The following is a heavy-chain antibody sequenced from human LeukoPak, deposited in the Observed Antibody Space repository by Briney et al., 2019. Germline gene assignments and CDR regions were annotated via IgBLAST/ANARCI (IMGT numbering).Heavy chain of an antibody. J-gene: IGHJ6*02. V-gene: IGHV1-8*01. Sequence: GAAVKVSCKASGYTFTCYDINWVRQATGQGLEWMGWMNPNSGNTGYAQKFQGRVTMTRNTSISTAYMELSSLRSEDTAVYYCAVICSSTSCYYYYGMDVWGQGTTVTVSS. D-gene: IGHD2-2*01. CDR2: MNPNSGNT. CDR3: AVICSSTSCYYYYGMDV. CDR1: GYTFTCYD.